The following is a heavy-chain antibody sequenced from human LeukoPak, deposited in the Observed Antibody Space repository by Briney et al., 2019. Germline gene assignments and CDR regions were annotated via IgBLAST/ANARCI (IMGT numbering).Heavy chain of an antibody. D-gene: IGHD5-12*01. CDR3: ARGTKTGHTGYDWDY. CDR2: IYYSGST. J-gene: IGHJ4*02. Sequence: SETLSLTCTASGASISRSYWSWIRQPPGRGLEYIGYIYYSGSTNYNPSLKSRVTISVDTSANQFSLKLSSVTAADTAVYYCARGTKTGHTGYDWDYWGQGSVVTVSS. CDR1: GASISRSY. V-gene: IGHV4-59*01.